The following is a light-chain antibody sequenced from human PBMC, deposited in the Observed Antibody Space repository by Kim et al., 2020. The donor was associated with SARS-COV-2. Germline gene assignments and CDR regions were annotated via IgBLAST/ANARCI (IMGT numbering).Light chain of an antibody. CDR2: GVS. V-gene: IGKV3-20*01. J-gene: IGKJ2*01. CDR3: QQYSVSSKFT. Sequence: EIVLTQSPGTLSLSPGERATLSCRASQSISSSRLSWYRQKPGQAPRLLIYGVSSRATGIPDRFSGTGSGTDFTLTISRLEPEDFAVYYCQQYSVSSKFTFGQGTKLEI. CDR1: QSISSSR.